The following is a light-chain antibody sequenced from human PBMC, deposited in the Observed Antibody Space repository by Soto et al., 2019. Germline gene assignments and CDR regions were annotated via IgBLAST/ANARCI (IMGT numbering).Light chain of an antibody. Sequence: TISAATLAVSKREGATLSGRASHRVSSYLAWYQQKPGQAPRLLIYGASTRATGIPARFSGSGSGTDFTLTISRLEPEDFAVYYCQQYGSSPGTFGQGTKVDIK. CDR2: GAS. CDR1: HRVSSY. J-gene: IGKJ1*01. V-gene: IGKV3-20*01. CDR3: QQYGSSPGT.